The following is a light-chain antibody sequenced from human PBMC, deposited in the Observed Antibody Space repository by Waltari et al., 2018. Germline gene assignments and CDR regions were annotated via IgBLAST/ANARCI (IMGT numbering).Light chain of an antibody. CDR1: SSDVGGYNY. V-gene: IGLV2-14*01. J-gene: IGLJ3*02. CDR3: SSYTSSSTFGV. Sequence: QSALTQPAPASGSPGQSLTISCTRTSSDVGGYNYVSWYQQHPGKAPKLMIYDVSKRPSGVSDRFSGSKSGNTASLTISGLQAEDEADYYCSSYTSSSTFGVFGGGTKLTVL. CDR2: DVS.